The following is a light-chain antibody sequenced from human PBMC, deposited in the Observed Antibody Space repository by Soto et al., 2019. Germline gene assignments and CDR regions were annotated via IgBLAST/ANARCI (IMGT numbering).Light chain of an antibody. CDR3: QQSYSTPFT. J-gene: IGKJ3*01. CDR1: QSISDY. V-gene: IGKV1-39*01. CDR2: IAS. Sequence: DIQMTQSPSSLSASVGDRVTITCRASQSISDYLNWYQHKPGKPPKSLIYIASTLQSGVASRFSGSGSGTEFTLTISSLQPEDFATYYCQQSYSTPFTFGPGTKVDLK.